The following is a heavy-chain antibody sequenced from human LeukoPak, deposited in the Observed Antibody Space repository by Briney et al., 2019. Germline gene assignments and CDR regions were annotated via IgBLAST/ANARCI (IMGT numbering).Heavy chain of an antibody. V-gene: IGHV4-31*11. CDR1: GGSFSGYY. D-gene: IGHD4-17*01. Sequence: PSETLSLTCAVYGGSFSGYYWSWIRQHPGKGLEWIGYIYYSGSTYYNPSLKSRVTISVDTSKNQFSLKLSSVTAADTAVYYCARDYGDASQLNYGMDVWGQGTTVTVSS. CDR2: IYYSGST. J-gene: IGHJ6*02. CDR3: ARDYGDASQLNYGMDV.